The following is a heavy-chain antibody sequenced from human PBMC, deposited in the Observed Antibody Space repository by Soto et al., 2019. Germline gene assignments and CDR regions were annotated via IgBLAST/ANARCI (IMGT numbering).Heavy chain of an antibody. J-gene: IGHJ6*02. V-gene: IGHV3-33*01. CDR3: ARDGLYSSGWSDYYYYGMDV. CDR2: IWYDGSNK. D-gene: IGHD6-19*01. Sequence: GGSLRLSCAASGFTFSSYGMHWVRQAPGKGLEWVAVIWYDGSNKYYADSVKGRFTISRDNSKNTLYLQMNSLRAEDTAVYYCARDGLYSSGWSDYYYYGMDVWGQGTTVTVSS. CDR1: GFTFSSYG.